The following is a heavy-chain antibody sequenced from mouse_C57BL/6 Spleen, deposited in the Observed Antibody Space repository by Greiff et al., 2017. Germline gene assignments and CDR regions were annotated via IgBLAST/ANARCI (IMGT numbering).Heavy chain of an antibody. CDR3: VRHSTVVSLDY. J-gene: IGHJ2*01. V-gene: IGHV10-1*01. CDR2: IRSKSNNYAT. CDR1: GFSFNTYA. D-gene: IGHD1-1*01. Sequence: EVQRVESGGGLVQPKGSLKLSCAASGFSFNTYAMNWVRQAPGKGLEWVARIRSKSNNYATYYADSVKDRFTISRDDSESMLYLQMNNLKTEDTAMYYCVRHSTVVSLDYWGQGTTLTVSS.